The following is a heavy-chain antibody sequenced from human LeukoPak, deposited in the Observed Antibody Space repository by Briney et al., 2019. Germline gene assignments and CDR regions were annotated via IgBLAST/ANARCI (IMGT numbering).Heavy chain of an antibody. V-gene: IGHV3-23*01. Sequence: HPGGSLRLSCAASGSTFNNYAMSWVRQAAGKGLEGVSTISGGGNSASYADSVKGRFTISRDNSKNTLYLQMSSLRGEDTAVYYCAKRDGVGTTKTFDYWGQGTLVTVSS. J-gene: IGHJ4*02. CDR1: GSTFNNYA. CDR3: AKRDGVGTTKTFDY. D-gene: IGHD1-26*01. CDR2: ISGGGNSA.